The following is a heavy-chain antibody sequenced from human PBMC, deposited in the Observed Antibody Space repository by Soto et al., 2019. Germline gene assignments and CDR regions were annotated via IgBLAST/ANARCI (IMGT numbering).Heavy chain of an antibody. CDR3: ARVEGGPPDAFDI. CDR2: IYYSGST. V-gene: IGHV4-61*01. D-gene: IGHD2-15*01. Sequence: SETLSLTCTVSGGSVSSGSYYWSWIRQPPGKGLEWIGYIYYSGSTNYNPSLKSRVTISVDTSKNQFSLKLSSVTAADTAVYYCARVEGGPPDAFDIWGQGTMVTV. J-gene: IGHJ3*02. CDR1: GGSVSSGSYY.